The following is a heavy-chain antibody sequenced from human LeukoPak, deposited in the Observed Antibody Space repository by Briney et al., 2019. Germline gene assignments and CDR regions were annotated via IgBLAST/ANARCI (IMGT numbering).Heavy chain of an antibody. D-gene: IGHD6-19*01. CDR1: ESTITRYL. J-gene: IGHJ4*02. CDR3: ARVELAVTFEFDFDY. V-gene: IGHV1-2*02. Sequence: ALVKVSCKASESTITRYLILGVRQAPGQGHEWLGWVSPVSGGTEYAQKFRGSVTMTRDTSISTAYVELSRLRSDDTAIYYCARVELAVTFEFDFDYWGQGSLVIVSS. CDR2: VSPVSGGT.